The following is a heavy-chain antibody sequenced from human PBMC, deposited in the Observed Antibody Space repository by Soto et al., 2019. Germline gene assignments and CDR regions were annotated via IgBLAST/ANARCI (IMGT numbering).Heavy chain of an antibody. Sequence: SVKVSCKASGGTFSSYRINWVRQAPGQGLEWMGGIVPIYRTADSAQEFQGRVTITADESTRTAYMELRSLKSRDTAVYYCVRDSGAKLSSSWGQGTLVTVSS. J-gene: IGHJ4*02. V-gene: IGHV1-69*13. CDR3: VRDSGAKLSSS. D-gene: IGHD6-13*01. CDR2: IVPIYRTA. CDR1: GGTFSSYR.